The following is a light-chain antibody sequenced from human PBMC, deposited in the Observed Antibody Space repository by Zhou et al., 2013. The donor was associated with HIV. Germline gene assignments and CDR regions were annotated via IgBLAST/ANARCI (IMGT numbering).Light chain of an antibody. Sequence: AIQLTQSPSSLSASVGDRVTITCRASQGISSALAWYQQKPGKAPKLLIYDASSLESGVPSRFSGSGSGTDFTLTISCLQSEDFATYYCQQCGTFGQGTRLEIK. CDR1: QGISSA. CDR3: QQCGT. V-gene: IGKV1-13*02. CDR2: DAS. J-gene: IGKJ5*01.